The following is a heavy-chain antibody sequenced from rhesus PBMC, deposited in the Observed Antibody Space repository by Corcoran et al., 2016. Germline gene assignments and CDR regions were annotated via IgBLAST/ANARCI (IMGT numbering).Heavy chain of an antibody. CDR2: ISESGGTI. CDR1: GFTFSSYE. CDR3: TRDLRIAAGLSGLDS. J-gene: IGHJ6*01. D-gene: IGHD6-13*01. V-gene: IGHV3-100*02. Sequence: DMQLVESGAGLVKPGGSLRLSCVASGFTFSSYEMHWVRQAPGKGLEWVSVISESGGTIYYADSVKGRFTISRDNAKNSLFLKMNSLRAEDTAVYYCTRDLRIAAGLSGLDSWGQGVVVTVSS.